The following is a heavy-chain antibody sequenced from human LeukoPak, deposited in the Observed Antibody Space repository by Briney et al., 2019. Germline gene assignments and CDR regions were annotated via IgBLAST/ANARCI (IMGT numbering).Heavy chain of an antibody. CDR1: GFTVSSNY. CDR2: MYSGGST. CDR3: ARGGGDYNPFDY. D-gene: IGHD4-17*01. J-gene: IGHJ4*02. V-gene: IGHV3-53*04. Sequence: GGSLRLSCAVSGFTVSSNYMSWVRQAPGKGLEWVSVMYSGGSTYYAGSEKGRFTISRHNSKNTLYLEINSLRPDDTAVYYCARGGGDYNPFDYWGQGTLVTVSS.